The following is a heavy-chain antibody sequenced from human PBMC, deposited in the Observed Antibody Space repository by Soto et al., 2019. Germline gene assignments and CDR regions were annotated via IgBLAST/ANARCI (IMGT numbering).Heavy chain of an antibody. CDR3: GRWPRPHRDCGCPFDY. CDR1: GERFTTYG. Sequence: QVKLVQSGAEVKNPGASVTVSCKAPGERFTTYGISWVRQAPGQGLEWMGRISTYNTNSNYAPKFQGRLLRTTDTPTPIAHMELRCMRPVDTAVYYCGRWPRPHRDCGCPFDYWGQGTLLTVST. J-gene: IGHJ4*02. CDR2: ISTYNTNS. V-gene: IGHV1-18*04. D-gene: IGHD2-21*02.